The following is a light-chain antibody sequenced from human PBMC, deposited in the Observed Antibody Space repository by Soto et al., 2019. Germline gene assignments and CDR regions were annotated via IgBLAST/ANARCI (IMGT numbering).Light chain of an antibody. J-gene: IGKJ4*01. CDR2: VAS. CDR3: QQYNVWPLT. CDR1: QSVSSN. Sequence: EIVMTQSPATLSVSPGERATLSCRASQSVSSNLAWYQQKPGQTPKLLIYVASTRPTGIPARFSGSGSATEFTFSISSLQSEDFAVYYCQQYNVWPLTFGGGTKVEFK. V-gene: IGKV3-15*01.